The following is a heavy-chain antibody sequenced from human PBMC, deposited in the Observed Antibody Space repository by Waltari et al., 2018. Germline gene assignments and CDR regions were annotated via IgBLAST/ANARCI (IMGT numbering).Heavy chain of an antibody. V-gene: IGHV4-59*01. Sequence: QVQLQESGPGLVKPSETLSLTCTVSGGSISSYYWSWIRQPHGQGLEWIGSIYYSGTTNEKPSLRSRVSISVDTYKNQFSLKLSSVTAADTAGYYWARGNDDGDAPDDYDYDYGMDVWGQGTTVTVSS. J-gene: IGHJ6*02. D-gene: IGHD4-17*01. CDR3: ARGNDDGDAPDDYDYDYGMDV. CDR2: IYYSGTT. CDR1: GGSISSYY.